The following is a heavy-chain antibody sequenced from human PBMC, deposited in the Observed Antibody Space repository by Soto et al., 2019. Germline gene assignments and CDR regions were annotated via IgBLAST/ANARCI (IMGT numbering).Heavy chain of an antibody. J-gene: IGHJ6*02. CDR1: GGTFSSYA. Sequence: SVKVSCKASGGTFSSYAISWVRQAPGQGLEWMGGIIPIFGTANYAQKFQGRVTITADESTGTAYMELSSLRSEDTAVYYCARGSSPKACCSGGSCYQLGYYYYGMDVWGQGTTVTVSS. D-gene: IGHD2-15*01. CDR2: IIPIFGTA. V-gene: IGHV1-69*13. CDR3: ARGSSPKACCSGGSCYQLGYYYYGMDV.